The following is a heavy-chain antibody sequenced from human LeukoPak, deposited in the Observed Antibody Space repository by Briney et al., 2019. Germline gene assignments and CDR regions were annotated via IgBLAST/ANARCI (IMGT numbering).Heavy chain of an antibody. D-gene: IGHD6-19*01. CDR2: INHSGSA. J-gene: IGHJ4*02. V-gene: IGHV4-34*01. CDR1: GGSFSGYY. CDR3: ARSRAGGWIGY. Sequence: PSETLSLTCAVYGGSFSGYYWSWIRQPPGKGLEWIGEINHSGSANYNPSLKSRVTISVDTSKNQFSLKLSSVTAADTAVYYCARSRAGGWIGYWGQGTLVTVSS.